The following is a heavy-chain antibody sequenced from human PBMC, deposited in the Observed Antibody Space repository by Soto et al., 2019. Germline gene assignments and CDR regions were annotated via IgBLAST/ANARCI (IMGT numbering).Heavy chain of an antibody. Sequence: GASVKVSCKASGYTFTGYYMHWVRQAPGQGLEWMGWINPNSGGTNYAQKFQGRVTMTRDTSTSTVYMELSSLRSEDTAVYYCAREDTRHFDYWGQGTLVPVSS. CDR2: INPNSGGT. J-gene: IGHJ4*02. CDR1: GYTFTGYY. CDR3: AREDTRHFDY. V-gene: IGHV1-2*02.